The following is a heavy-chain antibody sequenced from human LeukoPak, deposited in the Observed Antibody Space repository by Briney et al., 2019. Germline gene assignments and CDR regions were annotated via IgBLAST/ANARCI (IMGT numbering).Heavy chain of an antibody. J-gene: IGHJ4*02. CDR2: ISWDGGST. CDR1: GFTFDDYA. Sequence: GGSLRLSCAASGFTFDDYAMHWVRQAPGKGLEWVSLISWDGGSTYYADSVKGRFTISRDNSKNSLYLQMNSLRAEDTALYYCAKDKGDYDHGDYGGGYFDYWGQGTLVTVSS. CDR3: AKDKGDYDHGDYGGGYFDY. D-gene: IGHD4-17*01. V-gene: IGHV3-43D*03.